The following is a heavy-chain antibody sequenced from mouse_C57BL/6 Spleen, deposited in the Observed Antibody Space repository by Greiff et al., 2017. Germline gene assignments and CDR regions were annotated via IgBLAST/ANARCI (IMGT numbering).Heavy chain of an antibody. Sequence: EVQLQQSGPELVKPGASVKISCKASGYSFTGYYMNWVKQSPEKSLEWIGEINPSTGGTTYNQKFKAKATLTVDKSSSTAYMQLKSLTSEDSAVYYCARGMVTNGMDYWGQGTSVTVSS. V-gene: IGHV1-42*01. CDR3: ARGMVTNGMDY. CDR1: GYSFTGYY. D-gene: IGHD2-2*01. J-gene: IGHJ4*01. CDR2: INPSTGGT.